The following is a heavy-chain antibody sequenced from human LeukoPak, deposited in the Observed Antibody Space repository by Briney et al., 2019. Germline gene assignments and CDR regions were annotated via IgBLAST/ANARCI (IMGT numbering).Heavy chain of an antibody. V-gene: IGHV4-39*01. CDR3: GATSLKQWLQKAN. J-gene: IGHJ4*02. D-gene: IGHD6-19*01. CDR2: IYYSGST. Sequence: SETLSLTCTVSGGSISSSSYYWGWIRQPPGKGLEWIGSIYYSGSTYYNPSLKSRVTISVDTSKNQFSLKLSSVTAADTAVYYCGATSLKQWLQKANWGQGTLATVSS. CDR1: GGSISSSSYY.